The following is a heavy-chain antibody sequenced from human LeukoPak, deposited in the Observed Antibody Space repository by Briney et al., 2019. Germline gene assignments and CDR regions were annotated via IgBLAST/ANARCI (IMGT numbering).Heavy chain of an antibody. CDR3: ATGMGRDIVVEPAAIL. CDR2: IYAGGST. V-gene: IGHV3-53*04. J-gene: IGHJ4*02. Sequence: GGSLRLSCAASGFTVSSNYMSWVRQAPGKGLEWVSLIYAGGSTYYADAVKGRFTISRHNSKNTLHLQMNSLRVDDTAVYYCATGMGRDIVVEPAAILWGQGTLVTVSS. D-gene: IGHD2-2*01. CDR1: GFTVSSNY.